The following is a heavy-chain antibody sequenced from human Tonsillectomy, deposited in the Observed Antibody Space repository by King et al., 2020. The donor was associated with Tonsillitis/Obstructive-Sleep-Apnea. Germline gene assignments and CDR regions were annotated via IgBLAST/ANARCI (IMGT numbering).Heavy chain of an antibody. CDR3: AIDGSFYYDFWCGPDVGCFDP. D-gene: IGHD3-3*01. Sequence: VQLVESGGGVVQPGRSLRLSCAASGFTFSGYAMHWVRQAPGKGLEWVSVISYDGSNKYYADSVKGRFTISRDNYKNTLYLQVNSLRAEDTAVYYCAIDGSFYYDFWCGPDVGCFDPWGQGTLVTVSS. CDR2: ISYDGSNK. CDR1: GFTFSGYA. J-gene: IGHJ5*02. V-gene: IGHV3-30*04.